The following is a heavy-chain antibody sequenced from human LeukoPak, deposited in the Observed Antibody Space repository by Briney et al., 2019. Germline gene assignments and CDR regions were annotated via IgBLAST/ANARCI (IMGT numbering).Heavy chain of an antibody. CDR1: GYTFTSYG. CDR3: ARSRNYYGSGSYYNSNFYYFDY. D-gene: IGHD3-10*01. CDR2: ISAYNGNT. J-gene: IGHJ4*02. V-gene: IGHV1-18*01. Sequence: ASVKVSCKASGYTFTSYGISWVRQAPGQGLEWMGWISAYNGNTNYAQKLQGRVTITTDTSTSTAYMELRSLRSDDTAVYYCARSRNYYGSGSYYNSNFYYFDYWGQGTLVTVSS.